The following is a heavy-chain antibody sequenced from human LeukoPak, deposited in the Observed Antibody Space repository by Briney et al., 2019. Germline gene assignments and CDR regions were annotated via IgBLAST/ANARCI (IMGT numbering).Heavy chain of an antibody. CDR1: GFSFSSYG. CDR3: AKPHFDD. CDR2: IRYDGSNK. V-gene: IGHV3-30*02. J-gene: IGHJ4*02. Sequence: GGSLRLSCAASGFSFSSYGMHWVRQAPGKGLEWVAFIRYDGSNKYYADSVKGRFSISRDNSKNTLYLQMNSLRAGDTAVYYCAKPHFDDWGQGTLVTVSS.